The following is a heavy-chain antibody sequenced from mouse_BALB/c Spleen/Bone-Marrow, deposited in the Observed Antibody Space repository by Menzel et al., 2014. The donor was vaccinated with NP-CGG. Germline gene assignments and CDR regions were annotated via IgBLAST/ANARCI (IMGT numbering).Heavy chain of an antibody. D-gene: IGHD2-14*01. CDR2: ISSGGSYT. CDR1: GFTFSSYA. V-gene: IGHV5-9-4*01. Sequence: EVQLVESGGGSVKPGRSLKLSCAASGFTFSSYAMSWVRQSPEKRLEWVAEISSGGSYTYYPDTVTGRFTISRDNAKNTLYLEMSSLRSEDTAMYYCARAYRYDGGYYYAMDYWGQGTSVTVSS. CDR3: ARAYRYDGGYYYAMDY. J-gene: IGHJ4*01.